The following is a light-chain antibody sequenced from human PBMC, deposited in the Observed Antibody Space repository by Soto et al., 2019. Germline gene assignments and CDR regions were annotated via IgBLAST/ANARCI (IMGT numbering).Light chain of an antibody. CDR3: QQYHNWPPFT. CDR1: QSIANN. CDR2: GAS. Sequence: EIVMTQSPATLSVSPGERATLSCRASQSIANNLAWYQQKPGQSPRLLIYGASTRATGIPAKFSGSGSETEFTLTINSLQSEDFAIYYCQQYHNWPPFTFGPGTTLEIK. V-gene: IGKV3-15*01. J-gene: IGKJ3*01.